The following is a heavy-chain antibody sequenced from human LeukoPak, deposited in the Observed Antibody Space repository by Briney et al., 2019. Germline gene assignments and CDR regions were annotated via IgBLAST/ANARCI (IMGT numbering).Heavy chain of an antibody. D-gene: IGHD2-15*01. J-gene: IGHJ3*02. CDR3: AKVKYDVVVVAATTYAFDI. CDR2: ISGSGGST. V-gene: IGHV3-23*01. Sequence: GGSLRLSCAASGFTFNNYAMSWVRQAPGKGLEWVSAISGSGGSTYYADSVKGRFTISRDNSKNTLYLQMNSLRAEDTAVYYCAKVKYDVVVVAATTYAFDIWGQGTMVTVSS. CDR1: GFTFNNYA.